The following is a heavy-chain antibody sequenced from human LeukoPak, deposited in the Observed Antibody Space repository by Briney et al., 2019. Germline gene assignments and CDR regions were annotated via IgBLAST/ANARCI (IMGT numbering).Heavy chain of an antibody. CDR3: AREKESSGYFDH. J-gene: IGHJ4*02. V-gene: IGHV3-23*01. CDR2: ISVSGGST. Sequence: PGGSLRDSCADPGFTLCKTAVRSVRHAPGEGGGWGSAISVSGGSTYYADSVKGRFTSSRDNSKNTLYLQTNSLSAEDTGVYYCAREKESSGYFDHWGQGTLVTVSS. CDR1: GFTLCKTA. D-gene: IGHD3-22*01.